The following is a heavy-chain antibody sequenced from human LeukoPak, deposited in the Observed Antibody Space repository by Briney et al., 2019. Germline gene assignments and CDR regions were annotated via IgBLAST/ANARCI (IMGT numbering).Heavy chain of an antibody. V-gene: IGHV1-69*04. CDR3: AFTDITIFGVVIDANWFDP. CDR1: GGTFSGYA. Sequence: GASVKVSCKASGGTFSGYAISWVRQAPGQGLEWMGRIIPILGIANYAQKFQGRVTITADKSTSTAYMELSSLRSEDTAVYYCAFTDITIFGVVIDANWFDPWGQGTLVTVSS. D-gene: IGHD3-3*01. J-gene: IGHJ5*02. CDR2: IIPILGIA.